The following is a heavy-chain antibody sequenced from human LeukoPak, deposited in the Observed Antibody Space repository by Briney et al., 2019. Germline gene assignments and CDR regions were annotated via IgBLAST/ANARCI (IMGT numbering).Heavy chain of an antibody. CDR3: ARDLQGIRYF. Sequence: GGSLRLSCAASGFTFSNYGMNWVRQAPGKGLEWVALIWYDGSNKYYADSVKGRFSISRDNSKNTLHLQVNSLRDEDTAVYYCARDLQGIRYFWGQGTLVTVSS. V-gene: IGHV3-33*01. J-gene: IGHJ4*02. D-gene: IGHD4-11*01. CDR2: IWYDGSNK. CDR1: GFTFSNYG.